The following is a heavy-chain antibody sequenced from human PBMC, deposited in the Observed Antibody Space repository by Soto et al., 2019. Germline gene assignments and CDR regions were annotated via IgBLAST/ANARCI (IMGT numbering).Heavy chain of an antibody. J-gene: IGHJ6*03. CDR3: TRHNWNDDYYYYMDV. CDR1: GFTFSGSA. CDR2: IRSKANSYAT. Sequence: PGGSLRLSCAASGFTFSGSAMHWVRQASGKGLEWVGRIRSKANSYATAYAASVKGRFTISRDDSKNTAYLQMNSLKTEDTAVYYCTRHNWNDDYYYYMDVWGKGTTVTVSS. D-gene: IGHD1-20*01. V-gene: IGHV3-73*01.